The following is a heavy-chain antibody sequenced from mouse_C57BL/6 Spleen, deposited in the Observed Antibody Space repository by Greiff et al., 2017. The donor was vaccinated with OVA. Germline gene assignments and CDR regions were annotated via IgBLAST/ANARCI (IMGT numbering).Heavy chain of an antibody. CDR3: ARRYSNHGAMDY. CDR2: IYPRSGNT. CDR1: GYTFTSYG. J-gene: IGHJ4*01. Sequence: QVQLQQSGAELARPGASVKLSCKASGYTFTSYGISWVKQRTGQGLEWIGEIYPRSGNTYYNEKFKGKATLTADKSSSTAYMELRRLTSEDSAVYFCARRYSNHGAMDYWGQGTSVTVSS. V-gene: IGHV1-81*01. D-gene: IGHD2-5*01.